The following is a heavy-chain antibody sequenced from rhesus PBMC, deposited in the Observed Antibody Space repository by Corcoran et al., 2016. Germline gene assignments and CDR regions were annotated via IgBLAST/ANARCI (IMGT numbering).Heavy chain of an antibody. D-gene: IGHD1-20*01. Sequence: QVQLQESGPGLVKPSETLSLTCAVSGGSISAYYYWNWIRQPPGKGLEWIGNIYGNSASTYYNPYLKSRVTISKDTSKNQFFLKLSSVTAADTAVYYCARDRAAGTTSRFDVWGPGVLVTVSS. CDR3: ARDRAAGTTSRFDV. CDR1: GGSISAYYY. CDR2: IYGNSAST. J-gene: IGHJ5-1*01. V-gene: IGHV4S9*01.